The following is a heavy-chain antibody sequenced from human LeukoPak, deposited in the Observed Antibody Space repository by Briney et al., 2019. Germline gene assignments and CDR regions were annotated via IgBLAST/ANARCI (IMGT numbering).Heavy chain of an antibody. CDR3: ARDLDYGGSSIWYFDL. CDR2: IYYRGNT. V-gene: IGHV4-61*01. Sequence: LETLCLTRTVSGVSISSSNYHWGCIRQPPGKGLEWIGYIYYRGNTHYNPTLKRRVSISVDTSKNQFSLRLASVTAADTAVYYCARDLDYGGSSIWYFDLWGGGTVDTVSS. D-gene: IGHD4-23*01. J-gene: IGHJ2*01. CDR1: GVSISSSNYH.